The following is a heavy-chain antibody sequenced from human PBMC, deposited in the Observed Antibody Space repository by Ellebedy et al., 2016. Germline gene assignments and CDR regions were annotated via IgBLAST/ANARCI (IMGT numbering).Heavy chain of an antibody. V-gene: IGHV3-23*01. J-gene: IGHJ4*02. D-gene: IGHD1-1*01. CDR1: GFSFGSYA. CDR2: ISNSGGST. Sequence: GGSLRLSCVGSGFSFGSYAMSWVRQAPGKGLELVAIISNSGGSTHYADSVDGRFTISRDISEKVLSLQMNSLRAEDTAIYYCAKAANWNFFHYWGQGTQVTVSS. CDR3: AKAANWNFFHY.